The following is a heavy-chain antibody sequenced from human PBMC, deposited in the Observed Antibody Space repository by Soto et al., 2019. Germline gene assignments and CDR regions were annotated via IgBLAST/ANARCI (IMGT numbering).Heavy chain of an antibody. CDR2: MNPNSGNT. J-gene: IGHJ1*01. CDR3: ARGKLRDSSSSTGEQY. V-gene: IGHV1-8*02. CDR1: GYTFTNYY. Sequence: ASMKVSCKSSGYTFTNYYMHWVRQAPGQGLEWMGWMNPNSGNTGYAQKYKGRVTMTRNTSISTANMKMNSLRSEDTAVYYCARGKLRDSSSSTGEQYWG. D-gene: IGHD6-13*01.